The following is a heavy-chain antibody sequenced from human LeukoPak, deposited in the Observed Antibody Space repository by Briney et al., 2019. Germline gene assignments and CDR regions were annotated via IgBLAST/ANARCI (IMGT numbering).Heavy chain of an antibody. V-gene: IGHV4-39*01. CDR3: ARPPHYYDSSGYWTADAFDI. J-gene: IGHJ3*02. CDR2: IYYSGST. CDR1: GGSISSSSYY. Sequence: KPSETLSLTCTVSGGSISSSSYYWGWIRQPPGKGLEWIGSIYYSGSTYYNPSLKSRVTISVDTSKNQFSLKLSSVTAADTAVYYCARPPHYYDSSGYWTADAFDIWGQGTMVTVSS. D-gene: IGHD3-22*01.